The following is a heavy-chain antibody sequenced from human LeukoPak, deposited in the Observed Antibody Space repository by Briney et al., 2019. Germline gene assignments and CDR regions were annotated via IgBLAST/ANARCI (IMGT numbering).Heavy chain of an antibody. V-gene: IGHV4-34*01. D-gene: IGHD6-19*01. CDR1: GESFSNYY. J-gene: IGHJ3*02. Sequence: SETLSLTRAVYGESFSNYYWSWIRQPPGKGLEWIGEINHSGSTNYNPSLKSRVTISVDTSKNQFSLKLSSVTAADTAVYYCARGPAVAATRGAFDIWGQGTMVTVSS. CDR2: INHSGST. CDR3: ARGPAVAATRGAFDI.